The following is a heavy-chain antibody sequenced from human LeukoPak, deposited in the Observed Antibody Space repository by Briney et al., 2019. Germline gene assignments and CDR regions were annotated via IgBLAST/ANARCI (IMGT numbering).Heavy chain of an antibody. CDR1: GYTFTSYG. D-gene: IGHD4-23*01. J-gene: IGHJ6*03. Sequence: GASVKVSCKASGYTFTSYGISWVRQAPGQGLEWMGWISAYNGNTNYAQKLQGRVTMTTDTSTSTAYMELRSLRSDDTAVYYCARVVTGSELRWYREYYYYYMDVWGKGTTVTVSS. V-gene: IGHV1-18*01. CDR2: ISAYNGNT. CDR3: ARVVTGSELRWYREYYYYYMDV.